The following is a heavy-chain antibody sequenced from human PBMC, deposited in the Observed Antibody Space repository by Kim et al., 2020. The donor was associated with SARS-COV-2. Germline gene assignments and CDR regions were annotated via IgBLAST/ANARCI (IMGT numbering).Heavy chain of an antibody. Sequence: GGSLRLSCAASGFTFSSYGMHWVRQAPGKGLEWVALIWYDGSNEYYADSVKGRFTISRDNSKNTLYLQMNSLRAEDTAVYYCARDLFDSSGYIDYWGQGTLVTVSS. CDR2: IWYDGSNE. CDR3: ARDLFDSSGYIDY. J-gene: IGHJ4*02. D-gene: IGHD3-22*01. V-gene: IGHV3-33*01. CDR1: GFTFSSYG.